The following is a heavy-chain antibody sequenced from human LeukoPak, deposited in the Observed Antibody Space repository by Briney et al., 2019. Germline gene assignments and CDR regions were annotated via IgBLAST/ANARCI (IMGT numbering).Heavy chain of an antibody. J-gene: IGHJ6*03. D-gene: IGHD1-26*01. CDR2: IYYSGST. V-gene: IGHV4-59*11. CDR1: GGSISSHS. Sequence: PSETLSLTCTVSGGSISSHSWSWIRQPPGKGLEWIGYIYYSGSTNYNPSLKSRVTISVDTSKNQFSLKLSSVTAADTAVYYCARDYRLAVGATPVVYYYYMDVWGKGTTVTVSS. CDR3: ARDYRLAVGATPVVYYYYMDV.